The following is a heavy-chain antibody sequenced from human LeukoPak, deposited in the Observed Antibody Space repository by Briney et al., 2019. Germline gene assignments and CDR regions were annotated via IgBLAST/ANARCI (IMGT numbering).Heavy chain of an antibody. CDR3: ARVKRDCSGGSCYSYDY. D-gene: IGHD2-15*01. CDR2: ISGNGDIT. J-gene: IGHJ4*02. Sequence: PGGSLRLSCAASRFTFNTYAVNWVRQAPGKGLEWVSAISGNGDITYYADSVRGRFTISRDNSKNTPYLQMNSLRAEDTAVYYCARVKRDCSGGSCYSYDYWGQGTLVTVSS. CDR1: RFTFNTYA. V-gene: IGHV3-23*01.